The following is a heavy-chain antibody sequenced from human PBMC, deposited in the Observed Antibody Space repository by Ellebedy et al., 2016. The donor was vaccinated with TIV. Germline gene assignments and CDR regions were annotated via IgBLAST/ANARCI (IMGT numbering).Heavy chain of an antibody. CDR1: RFTFSSYA. CDR3: AKDREYSSYYYMGDGAFDF. D-gene: IGHD6-6*01. Sequence: GGSLRLXXAASRFTFSSYAMSWARQAPGKGLEWVSIISGSGDITYYADSVKGRFTISRDNSKNTVFLQMNSLRAEDTAVYYCAKDREYSSYYYMGDGAFDFWGQGTVVTVSS. V-gene: IGHV3-23*01. CDR2: ISGSGDIT. J-gene: IGHJ3*01.